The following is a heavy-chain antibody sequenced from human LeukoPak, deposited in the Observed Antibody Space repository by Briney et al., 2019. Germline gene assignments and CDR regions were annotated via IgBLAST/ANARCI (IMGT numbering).Heavy chain of an antibody. V-gene: IGHV3-48*01. J-gene: IGHJ4*02. CDR1: GFTFSSYS. CDR3: ARGGLLWFGELNAGLDY. CDR2: ISSSSSTI. D-gene: IGHD3-10*01. Sequence: GGSLRLSCAASGFTFSSYSMNWVRQAPGKGLEWVSYISSSSSTIYYADSVKGRFTISRDNAKNSLYLQMNSLRAEDTAVYYCARGGLLWFGELNAGLDYWGQGTLVTVSS.